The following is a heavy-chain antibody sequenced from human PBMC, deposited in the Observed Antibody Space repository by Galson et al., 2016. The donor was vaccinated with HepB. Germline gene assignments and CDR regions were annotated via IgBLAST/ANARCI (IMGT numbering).Heavy chain of an antibody. D-gene: IGHD2-21*02. J-gene: IGHJ3*02. V-gene: IGHV3-23*01. CDR2: ISGSGGST. CDR1: GLTYSSLA. CDR3: AYQGYCGGDCYKGRGAFDI. Sequence: SLRLSCAASGLTYSSLAMGWVRQAPGKGLEWVSGISGSGGSTYYADSVKGRFTITRDSSLYLQMNSLRVEDTAVYYCAYQGYCGGDCYKGRGAFDIWGPGTMVTVSS.